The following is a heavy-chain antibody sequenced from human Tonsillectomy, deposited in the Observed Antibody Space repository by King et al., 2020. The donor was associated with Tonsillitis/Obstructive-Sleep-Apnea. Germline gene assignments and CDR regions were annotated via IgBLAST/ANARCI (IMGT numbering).Heavy chain of an antibody. CDR3: AKKGYCSGGTCFQDDAFDI. Sequence: EVQLVESGGGLVQPGGSLRLSCAASGFTFSTNAMSWVRQAPGKGLEWVSAISGSCGTTYYADSVKGRFTISRDTFKNTLDLQMNSLRTEDTAVYYCAKKGYCSGGTCFQDDAFDIWGQGTMVTVSS. J-gene: IGHJ3*02. V-gene: IGHV3-23*04. D-gene: IGHD2-15*01. CDR1: GFTFSTNA. CDR2: ISGSCGTT.